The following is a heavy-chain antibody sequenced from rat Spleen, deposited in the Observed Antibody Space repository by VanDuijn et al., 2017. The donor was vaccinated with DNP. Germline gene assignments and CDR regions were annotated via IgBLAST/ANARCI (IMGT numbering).Heavy chain of an antibody. Sequence: EVQLVESGGGLVQPGRSLKLSCAASGFTFSNYDMAWVRQAPTKGLEWVASISVGGGNTYYRDSVKGRFTISRDNAENTQYLQMDSLRSEDTATYYCAIANGAYWGQGVMVTVSS. CDR2: ISVGGGNT. V-gene: IGHV5S13*01. CDR3: AIANGAY. CDR1: GFTFSNYD. D-gene: IGHD5-1*01. J-gene: IGHJ2*01.